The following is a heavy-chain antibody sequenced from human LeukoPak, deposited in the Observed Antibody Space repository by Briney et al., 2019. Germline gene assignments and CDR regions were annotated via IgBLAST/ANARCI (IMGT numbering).Heavy chain of an antibody. V-gene: IGHV3-21*04. CDR3: ARDFYFRSSSWQLFDY. D-gene: IGHD6-13*01. Sequence: GGSLRLSCAASGFTFSSYSMNWVRQAPGKGLEWVSSISSSSSYIYYADSVKGRFTISRDNAKNSLYLQMNSLRAEDTALYYCARDFYFRSSSWQLFDYWGQGTLVTVSS. CDR1: GFTFSSYS. J-gene: IGHJ4*02. CDR2: ISSSSSYI.